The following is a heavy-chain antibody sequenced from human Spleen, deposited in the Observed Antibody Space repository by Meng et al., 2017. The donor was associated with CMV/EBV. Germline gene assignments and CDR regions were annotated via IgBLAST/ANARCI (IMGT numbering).Heavy chain of an antibody. V-gene: IGHV4-4*02. CDR1: GASINSYIW. CDR2: IYQSGST. J-gene: IGHJ5*02. CDR3: ASSPNQDPGP. Sequence: QVQLQESGTGLVKPSGTPSLTFAVSGASINSYIWWSWVRKPPGKGLEWIGEIYQSGSTNYNPSLKSRVTIALDKSKNQFFLNLSSVTAADTAFYYCASSPNQDPGPWGQGTLVTVSS. D-gene: IGHD1-14*01.